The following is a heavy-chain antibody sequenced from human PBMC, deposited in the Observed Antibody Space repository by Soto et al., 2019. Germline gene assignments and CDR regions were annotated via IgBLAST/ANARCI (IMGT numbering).Heavy chain of an antibody. V-gene: IGHV4-59*01. Sequence: WTWIRQPPGKGLEWIGYISYSGSTNYNPSLKSRVTISLDTSKNQFSLKLSSVTAADTAVYYCAMGGSITMIRGGMAVDYWGQGTLVTVSS. D-gene: IGHD3-10*01. J-gene: IGHJ4*02. CDR2: ISYSGST. CDR3: AMGGSITMIRGGMAVDY.